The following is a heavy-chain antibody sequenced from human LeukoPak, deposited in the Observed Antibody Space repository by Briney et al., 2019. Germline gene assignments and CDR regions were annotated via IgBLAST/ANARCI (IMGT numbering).Heavy chain of an antibody. V-gene: IGHV1-2*02. CDR2: IDPDSGGT. D-gene: IGHD2-2*01. CDR3: ARDVHNSYQLILDY. Sequence: AAVKVSCKSSGYTFTGYFLHWVGPPPAQGLAGVGWIDPDSGGTNYAQKFQGRVTMTSDTSISAAYMELSRLRSDDTAVYYCARDVHNSYQLILDYWGQGTLVTVSS. J-gene: IGHJ4*02. CDR1: GYTFTGYF.